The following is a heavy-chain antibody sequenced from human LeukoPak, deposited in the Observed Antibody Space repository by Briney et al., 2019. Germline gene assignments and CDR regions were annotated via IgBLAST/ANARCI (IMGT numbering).Heavy chain of an antibody. CDR3: ARESSYRGFDP. Sequence: GESLKISCKVSGYTFTSYDINWVRQATGQGLEWMGWMNPNSGNTGYAQKFQGRVTMTRNTSISTAYMELSSLRSEDTAVYYCARESSYRGFDPWGQGTLVTVSS. D-gene: IGHD5-12*01. V-gene: IGHV1-8*01. CDR1: GYTFTSYD. CDR2: MNPNSGNT. J-gene: IGHJ5*02.